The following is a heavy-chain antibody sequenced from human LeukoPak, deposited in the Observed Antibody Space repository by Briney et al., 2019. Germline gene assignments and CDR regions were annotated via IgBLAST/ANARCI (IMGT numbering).Heavy chain of an antibody. D-gene: IGHD2-21*02. CDR1: GFSVSNYY. Sequence: PGGSLRLSCAASGFSVSNYYMSWVRQPPGKGLEWVSVMYTGGGRYYGDSVKGRFTISRDNSKNTVSLQMNSLRVEDTALYYCTRGQSYCGADCYSDWGQGTLVTVSS. V-gene: IGHV3-66*01. CDR3: TRGQSYCGADCYSD. J-gene: IGHJ4*02. CDR2: MYTGGGR.